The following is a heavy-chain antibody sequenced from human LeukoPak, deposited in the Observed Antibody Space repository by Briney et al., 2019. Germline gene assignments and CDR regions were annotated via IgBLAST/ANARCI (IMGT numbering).Heavy chain of an antibody. J-gene: IGHJ6*02. CDR2: IYYTGST. CDR1: GGSIGTYY. D-gene: IGHD3-10*01. V-gene: IGHV4-59*01. Sequence: SETLSLTCSVSGGSIGTYYWTWIRQPPGKGLEWIGYIYYTGSTNYNPSLKSRATMSVDTSKNQVSLKLSSVTAADTAVYYCARDRGARYYGMDVWGQGTTVTVSS. CDR3: ARDRGARYYGMDV.